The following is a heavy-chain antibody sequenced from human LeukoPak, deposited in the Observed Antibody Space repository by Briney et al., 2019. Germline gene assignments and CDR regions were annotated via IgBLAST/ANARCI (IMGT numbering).Heavy chain of an antibody. D-gene: IGHD3-22*01. CDR3: AKGYRGSGYYYVAYPFDY. CDR2: XXGSGGST. CDR1: XXXXXXXX. V-gene: IGHV3-23*01. J-gene: IGHJ4*02. Sequence: SXXXSCAASXXXXXXXXMSXVXQAPXXGXXXXXXXXGSGGSTYYADSVKGRFTISRDNSKNTLYLQMNSLRAEDTAVYYCAKGYRGSGYYYVAYPFDYWGQGTLVTVSS.